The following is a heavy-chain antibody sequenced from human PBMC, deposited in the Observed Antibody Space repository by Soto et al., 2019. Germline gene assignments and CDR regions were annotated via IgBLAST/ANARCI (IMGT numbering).Heavy chain of an antibody. CDR3: ARAFYGTDA. CDR1: GFSLSGSGMR. V-gene: IGHV2-70*04. J-gene: IGHJ6*02. Sequence: ESGPKLVNPTQTLTLTCTVSGFSLSGSGMRVTWIRQPPGKALEWLARIDWEDTRLYSTSLKTRLTISKDTSKNQVVLTMTNVDPADTGRYYCARAFYGTDAWGQATTVTVSS. CDR2: IDWEDTR.